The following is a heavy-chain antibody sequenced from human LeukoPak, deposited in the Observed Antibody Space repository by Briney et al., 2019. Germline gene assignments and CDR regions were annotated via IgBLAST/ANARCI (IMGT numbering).Heavy chain of an antibody. Sequence: PSETLCLTCAVYGGSFSGFYWSWIRQPPGKGLEWIGEINHSGSTNYNPSLKSRVTISADTSKNQFSLKLSSVTAADTAVYYCARAYYYDSSGYSNWFDPWGQGTLVTVSS. V-gene: IGHV4-34*01. J-gene: IGHJ5*02. CDR3: ARAYYYDSSGYSNWFDP. CDR1: GGSFSGFY. CDR2: INHSGST. D-gene: IGHD3-22*01.